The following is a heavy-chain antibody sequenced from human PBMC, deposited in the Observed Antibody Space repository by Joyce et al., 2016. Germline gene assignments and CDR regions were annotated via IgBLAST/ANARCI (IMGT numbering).Heavy chain of an antibody. V-gene: IGHV3-21*02. CDR2: IRSDSTYI. D-gene: IGHD3-22*01. J-gene: IGHJ6*02. CDR3: ARGGIVDDYSMDL. Sequence: EVQLVESGGGLVKPGGSLRISCAASGFTFSTPSMSWFRRAPGMGLDGVTAIRSDSTYIFYADSVKGRFTVSRDNAKNSLYLQMNSLRAEDTAVFFCARGGIVDDYSMDLWGQGTTITVSS. CDR1: GFTFSTPS.